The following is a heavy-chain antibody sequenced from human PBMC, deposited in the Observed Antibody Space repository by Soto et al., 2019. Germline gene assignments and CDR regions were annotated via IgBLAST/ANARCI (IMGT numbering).Heavy chain of an antibody. Sequence: SETLSLTCAGSGGSISSGGYSWSWIRQPPGKGLEWIGYIYYSGSTNYNPSLKSRVTISVDTSKNQFSLKLSSVTAADTAVYYCARGGVYYDSSGYYPPAPGYFQHWGQGTLVTVSS. J-gene: IGHJ1*01. CDR3: ARGGVYYDSSGYYPPAPGYFQH. CDR1: GGSISSGGYS. D-gene: IGHD3-22*01. CDR2: IYYSGST. V-gene: IGHV4-61*08.